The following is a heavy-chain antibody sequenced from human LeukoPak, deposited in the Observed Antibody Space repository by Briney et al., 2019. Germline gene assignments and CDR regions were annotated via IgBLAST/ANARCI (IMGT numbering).Heavy chain of an antibody. CDR2: ISAYNGNT. Sequence: ASVKVSCKASGHTFTNYGITWVRQAPGQGLEGMGWISAYNGNTNYAQKFQGRVTMTTDTSTNTVYMELRSLRSNDTAVYYCARGFPPRRYYDSSGYYSYYFDYWGQGTLVTVSS. V-gene: IGHV1-18*01. CDR3: ARGFPPRRYYDSSGYYSYYFDY. J-gene: IGHJ4*02. CDR1: GHTFTNYG. D-gene: IGHD3-22*01.